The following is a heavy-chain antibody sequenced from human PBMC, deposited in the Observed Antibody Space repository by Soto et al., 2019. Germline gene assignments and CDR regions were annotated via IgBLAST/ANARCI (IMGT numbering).Heavy chain of an antibody. D-gene: IGHD2-8*01. CDR1: GRSMSSNY. V-gene: IGHV4-59*06. Sequence: PSETLSLTCSVSGRSMSSNYWSWIRQPPGKGLEWIGYIYYSGSTYYNPSLKSRVTISVDTSKNQFSLKLSSVTAADTAVYYCAGGGYCTNGVCSPFDYWGQGTLVTVSS. CDR2: IYYSGST. CDR3: AGGGYCTNGVCSPFDY. J-gene: IGHJ4*02.